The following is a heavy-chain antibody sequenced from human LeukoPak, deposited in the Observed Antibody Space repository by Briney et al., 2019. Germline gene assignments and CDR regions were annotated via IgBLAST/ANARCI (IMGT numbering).Heavy chain of an antibody. CDR1: GGTFSSYA. J-gene: IGHJ6*03. CDR3: ARGSRDYYDSSGYLKYYYYYMDV. V-gene: IGHV1-69*05. CDR2: IIPIFGTA. Sequence: KVSCKASGGTFSSYAISWVRQAPGQGLEWMGGIIPIFGTANYAQKFQGRVTITTDESTSTAYMELSSLRSEDTAVYYCARGSRDYYDSSGYLKYYYYYMDVWGKGTTVTVSS. D-gene: IGHD3-22*01.